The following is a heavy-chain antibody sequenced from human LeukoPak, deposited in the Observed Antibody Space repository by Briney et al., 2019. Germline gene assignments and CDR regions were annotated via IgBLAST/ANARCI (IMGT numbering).Heavy chain of an antibody. CDR2: IYYSGST. CDR3: ARATGGAGKEWLVRGLSVRWFDP. Sequence: PSETLSLTCTVSGGSISSYYWSWIRQPPGKGLEWIGYIYYSGSTNYNPSLKSRVTISVHTSKNQFSLKLSSVTAADTAVYYCARATGGAGKEWLVRGLSVRWFDPWGQGTLVTVSS. CDR1: GGSISSYY. J-gene: IGHJ5*02. V-gene: IGHV4-59*01. D-gene: IGHD6-19*01.